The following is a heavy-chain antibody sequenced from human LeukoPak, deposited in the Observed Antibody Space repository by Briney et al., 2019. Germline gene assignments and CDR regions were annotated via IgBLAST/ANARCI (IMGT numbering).Heavy chain of an antibody. D-gene: IGHD2-15*01. CDR3: ARIVVGETIDY. CDR2: IYYSGNT. CDR1: GGSISSSSYY. Sequence: SETLSLTCTVSGGSISSSSYYWGWIRQPPGKGLEWIGSIYYSGNTYYNPSLKSRVTISVDTSKNQFSLKLSSVTAADTAVYYCARIVVGETIDYWGQGTLVTVSS. J-gene: IGHJ4*02. V-gene: IGHV4-39*07.